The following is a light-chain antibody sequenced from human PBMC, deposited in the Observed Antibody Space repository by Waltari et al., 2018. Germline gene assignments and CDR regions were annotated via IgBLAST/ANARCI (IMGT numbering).Light chain of an antibody. V-gene: IGKV2-28*01. Sequence: DILMTQSPLSLPVTPGEPASISCRSSQSLLHSNGYNYLDWYLQKPGQSPRVLIYLGSNRASGVPDRFSGSGSGTDFTLNISRVEAEDVGVYYCMQILQPARTFGQGTRLEIK. CDR3: MQILQPART. CDR2: LGS. J-gene: IGKJ2*01. CDR1: QSLLHSNGYNY.